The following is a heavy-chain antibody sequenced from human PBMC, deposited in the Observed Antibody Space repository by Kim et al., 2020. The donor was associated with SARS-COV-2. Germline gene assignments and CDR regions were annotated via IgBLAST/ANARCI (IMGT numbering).Heavy chain of an antibody. V-gene: IGHV3-21*01. CDR3: ARGNDFWSGYYTGPNWFDP. J-gene: IGHJ5*02. D-gene: IGHD3-3*01. Sequence: GGSLRLSCAASGFTFSSYSMNWVRQAPGKGLEWVSSISSSSSYIYYADSVKGRFTISRDNAKNSLYLQMNSLRAEDTAVYYCARGNDFWSGYYTGPNWFDPWGQGTLVTVSS. CDR2: ISSSSSYI. CDR1: GFTFSSYS.